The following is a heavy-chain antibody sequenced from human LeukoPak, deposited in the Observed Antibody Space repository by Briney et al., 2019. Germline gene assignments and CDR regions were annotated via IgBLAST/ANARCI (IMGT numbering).Heavy chain of an antibody. D-gene: IGHD3-22*01. Sequence: ASVKVPCKASGYTFTSYGISWVRQAPGQGLEWMGWISAYNGNTNYAQKLQGRVTMTTDTSTSTAYMELRSLRSDDTAVYYCARGEAYDSTNPLFDYWGQGTLVTVSS. CDR1: GYTFTSYG. CDR2: ISAYNGNT. J-gene: IGHJ4*02. CDR3: ARGEAYDSTNPLFDY. V-gene: IGHV1-18*01.